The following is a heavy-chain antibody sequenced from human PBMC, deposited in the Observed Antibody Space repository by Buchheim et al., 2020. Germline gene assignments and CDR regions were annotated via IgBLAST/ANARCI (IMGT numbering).Heavy chain of an antibody. V-gene: IGHV3-48*02. J-gene: IGHJ3*02. CDR1: GFTFSSYS. Sequence: EVQLVESGGGLVQPGGSLRLSCAASGFTFSSYSMNWVRQAPGKGLEWVSYISSSSSTIYYADSVKGRFTISRDNAKNSLYLQMNSLRDEDTAVYYCARDTGGHSSSWSTMIVVVTPSDAFDIWGQGT. CDR3: ARDTGGHSSSWSTMIVVVTPSDAFDI. CDR2: ISSSSSTI. D-gene: IGHD3-22*01.